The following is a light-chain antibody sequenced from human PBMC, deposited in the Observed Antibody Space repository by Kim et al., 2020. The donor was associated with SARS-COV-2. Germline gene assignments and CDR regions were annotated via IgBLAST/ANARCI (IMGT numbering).Light chain of an antibody. V-gene: IGKV1-5*01. CDR2: DAS. CDR1: QSIGSW. CDR3: QQYYGFPLT. J-gene: IGKJ4*01. Sequence: DIQMTQSPSTLSASVGDRVTITCRASQSIGSWLAWYQQKPGKAPKVVIYDASSLQSGVPSRFSGSGSGAQFTLTISSLQPDDFATYYCQQYYGFPLTSGGGTKLEI.